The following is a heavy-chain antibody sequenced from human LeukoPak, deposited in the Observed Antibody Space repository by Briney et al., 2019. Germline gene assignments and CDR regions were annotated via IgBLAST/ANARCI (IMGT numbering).Heavy chain of an antibody. Sequence: ASVKVSCKASGGTFSSYAISWVRQAPGQGLEWMGRIIPILGIATYAQKFQGRVTITADKSTTTAYLELSSLRSEDTAVYYCAGTAVAGCLQHWGPGTLVTVSS. CDR1: GGTFSSYA. V-gene: IGHV1-69*04. J-gene: IGHJ1*01. CDR3: AGTAVAGCLQH. D-gene: IGHD6-19*01. CDR2: IIPILGIA.